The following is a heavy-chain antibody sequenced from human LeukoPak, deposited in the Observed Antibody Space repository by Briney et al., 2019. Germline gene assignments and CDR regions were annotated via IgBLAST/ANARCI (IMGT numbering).Heavy chain of an antibody. D-gene: IGHD3-9*01. CDR3: ARTYYDILTGYYGARMDV. CDR1: GFTFSSYS. Sequence: GGSLRLSCAASGFTFSSYSMNWVRQAPGKGLEWVSVIYSGGSTYYADSVKGRFTISRDNSKNTLYLQMNSLRAEDTAVYYCARTYYDILTGYYGARMDVWGQGTTVTVSS. CDR2: IYSGGST. V-gene: IGHV3-66*01. J-gene: IGHJ6*02.